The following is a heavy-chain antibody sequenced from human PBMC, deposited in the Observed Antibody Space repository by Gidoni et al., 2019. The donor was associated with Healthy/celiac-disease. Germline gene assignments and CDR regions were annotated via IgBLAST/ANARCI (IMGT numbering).Heavy chain of an antibody. CDR3: AKEWRRIAVAGPGD. J-gene: IGHJ4*02. V-gene: IGHV3-30*18. D-gene: IGHD6-19*01. CDR2: ISYDGSNK. CDR1: GFTFSSYG. Sequence: QVQLVESGGGVVQPGRSLRLSCAASGFTFSSYGMHWVRQAPGKGLEWVAVISYDGSNKYYADSVKGRFTISRDNSKNTLYLQMNSLRAEDTAVYYCAKEWRRIAVAGPGDWGQGTLVTVSS.